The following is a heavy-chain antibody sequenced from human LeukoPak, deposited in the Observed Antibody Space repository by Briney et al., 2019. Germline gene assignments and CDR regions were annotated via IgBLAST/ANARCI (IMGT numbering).Heavy chain of an antibody. Sequence: GGSLRLSCAASGFTFSGFSLSWVRQSPTKGLEWVANIKQDGSERYYVDSVKGRFTISRDNAKNSLSLQMNNLRVEDTAVYYCARAGSHWHYVYWGQGTVVTVSS. CDR1: GFTFSGFS. CDR3: ARAGSHWHYVY. V-gene: IGHV3-7*01. CDR2: IKQDGSER. D-gene: IGHD3-10*01. J-gene: IGHJ4*02.